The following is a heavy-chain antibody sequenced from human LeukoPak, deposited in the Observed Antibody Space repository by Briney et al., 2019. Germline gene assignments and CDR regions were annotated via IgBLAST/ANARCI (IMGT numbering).Heavy chain of an antibody. V-gene: IGHV1-18*01. CDR1: GYTFTSYG. CDR2: ISAYNGNS. CDR3: ARTNWEPRRGFDHDAFDI. J-gene: IGHJ3*02. Sequence: GASVKVSCKASGYTFTSYGISWVRQAPGQGLEWMGRISAYNGNSNYAQKLQGRVTMTTDTSTSTAYMELRSLRSNDTAVYYCARTNWEPRRGFDHDAFDIWGQGTMVTVSS. D-gene: IGHD1-26*01.